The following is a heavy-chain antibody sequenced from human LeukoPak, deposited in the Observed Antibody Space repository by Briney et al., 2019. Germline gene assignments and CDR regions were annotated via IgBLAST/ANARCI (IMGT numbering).Heavy chain of an antibody. CDR3: AKDMARARDFWSGYYSGGIDY. CDR1: GFTFDDYA. J-gene: IGHJ4*02. Sequence: GGSLRLSCAASGFTFDDYAMHWVRQAPGKGLEWVSRISGDGGSTYYADSVKGRFTISRDNSKNSLYLQMNSLRTEDTALYYCAKDMARARDFWSGYYSGGIDYWGQGTLVTVSS. CDR2: ISGDGGST. V-gene: IGHV3-43*02. D-gene: IGHD3-3*01.